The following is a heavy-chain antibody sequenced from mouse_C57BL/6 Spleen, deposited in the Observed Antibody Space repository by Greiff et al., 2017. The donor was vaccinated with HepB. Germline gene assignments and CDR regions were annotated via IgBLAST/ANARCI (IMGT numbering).Heavy chain of an antibody. J-gene: IGHJ3*01. Sequence: QVQLQQPGAELVKPGASVKLSCKASGYTFTSYWMHWVKQRPGQGLEWIGMIHPNSGSTNYNEKFKSKATLTVDKSSSTAYMELRSLTSEDSAVYYCARSPHYDDFFAYWGQGTLVTVSA. CDR2: IHPNSGST. V-gene: IGHV1-64*01. CDR3: ARSPHYDDFFAY. CDR1: GYTFTSYW. D-gene: IGHD1-1*01.